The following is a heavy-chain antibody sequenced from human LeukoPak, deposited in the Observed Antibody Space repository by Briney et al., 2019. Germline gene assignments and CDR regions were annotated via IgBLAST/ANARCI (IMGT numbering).Heavy chain of an antibody. CDR1: GYTFPYYW. Sequence: GESLKISCKGSGYTFPYYWIAWVRQMPGKGLEWMGIIYPDDSDTRFSPSFQGLVTISADKSITTAYLQWSSLKASDTAMYYCARLRSSSWYTVDYWGQGTLVTVSS. V-gene: IGHV5-51*01. CDR2: IYPDDSDT. J-gene: IGHJ4*02. D-gene: IGHD6-13*01. CDR3: ARLRSSSWYTVDY.